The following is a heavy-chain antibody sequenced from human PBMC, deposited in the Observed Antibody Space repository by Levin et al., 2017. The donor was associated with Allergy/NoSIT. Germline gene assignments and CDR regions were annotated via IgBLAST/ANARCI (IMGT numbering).Heavy chain of an antibody. D-gene: IGHD6-13*01. CDR1: GYTFTGYY. CDR2: INPNSGGT. Sequence: ASVKVSCKASGYTFTGYYMHWVRQAPGQGLEWMGWINPNSGGTNYAQKFQGRVTMTRDTSISTAYMELSRLRSDDTAVYYCARVLVARGIAAAATGYWGQGTLVTVSS. J-gene: IGHJ4*02. CDR3: ARVLVARGIAAAATGY. V-gene: IGHV1-2*02.